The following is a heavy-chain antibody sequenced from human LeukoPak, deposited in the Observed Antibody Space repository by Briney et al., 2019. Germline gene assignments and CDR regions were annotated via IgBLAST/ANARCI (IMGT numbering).Heavy chain of an antibody. D-gene: IGHD1-1*01. J-gene: IGHJ4*02. V-gene: IGHV4-38-2*01. CDR3: ARRPISTGIDY. CDR2: IYHSGST. CDR1: GFSISSGYY. Sequence: ASETLSLTCAVSGFSISSGYYWDWIRQPPGKGLEWIGNIYHSGSTYYNPSLKSRVTISVDTSKNQFSLKLTSVTAADTAVYYCARRPISTGIDYWGRGTLVTVSS.